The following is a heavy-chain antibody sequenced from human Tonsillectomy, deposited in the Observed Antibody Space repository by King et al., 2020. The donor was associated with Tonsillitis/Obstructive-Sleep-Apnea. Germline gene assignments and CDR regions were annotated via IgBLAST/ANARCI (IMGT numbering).Heavy chain of an antibody. CDR2: IYYSGRT. J-gene: IGHJ4*02. CDR3: ARENDYSNHYFDY. V-gene: IGHV4-59*01. D-gene: IGHD4-11*01. CDR1: GGSISSYY. Sequence: QLQESGPGLVKPSETLSLTCTVSGGSISSYYWSWIRQPPGKGLEWIGYIYYSGRTNYNPPLKSRVTISVDTSKNQFSLKLSSVTAADTAVYYCARENDYSNHYFDYWGQGTLVTVSS.